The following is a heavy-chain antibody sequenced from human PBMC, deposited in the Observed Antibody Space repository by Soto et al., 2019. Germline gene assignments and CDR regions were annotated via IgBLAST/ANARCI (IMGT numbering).Heavy chain of an antibody. V-gene: IGHV3-30-3*01. CDR3: ARDYASLDY. CDR1: GFTFSSYA. D-gene: IGHD3-16*01. J-gene: IGHJ4*02. Sequence: GGSLRLSCAASGFTFSSYAMHWVRQAPGKGLEWVAVISYDGSNKYYADSVKGRFTISRDNSKNTLYLQMNSLRAEDTAVYYCARDYASLDYWGQGTLVTVSS. CDR2: ISYDGSNK.